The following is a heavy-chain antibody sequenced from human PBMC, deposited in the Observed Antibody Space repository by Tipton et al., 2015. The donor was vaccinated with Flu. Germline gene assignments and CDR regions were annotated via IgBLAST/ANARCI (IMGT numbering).Heavy chain of an antibody. V-gene: IGHV4-39*01. D-gene: IGHD3-10*02. CDR1: SGSIRSTNYF. CDR3: ARLSYYDVDLKNFYFDY. CDR2: IYPSGTL. Sequence: TLSLTCTVSSGSIRSTNYFCAWIRQPPGKRLELIGSIYPSGTLYYNPSLKSRVTISVDTSKSQFSLKLRSVTAADTAVYYCARLSYYDVDLKNFYFDYWGQGALVTVSS. J-gene: IGHJ4*02.